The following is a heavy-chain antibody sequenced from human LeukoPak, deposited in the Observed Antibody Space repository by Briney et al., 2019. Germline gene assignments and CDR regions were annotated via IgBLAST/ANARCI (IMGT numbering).Heavy chain of an antibody. D-gene: IGHD3-9*01. CDR3: ARDRSVRYPGSSFDY. V-gene: IGHV1-46*01. J-gene: IGHJ4*02. Sequence: ASVKVSCKASGYTFTSYYMHWVRQAPGKGREWMGIINPSGGSTSYAQKFQGRVTMTRDTSTSTVYMELSSLRSEDTAVYYCARDRSVRYPGSSFDYWGQGTLVTVSS. CDR2: INPSGGST. CDR1: GYTFTSYY.